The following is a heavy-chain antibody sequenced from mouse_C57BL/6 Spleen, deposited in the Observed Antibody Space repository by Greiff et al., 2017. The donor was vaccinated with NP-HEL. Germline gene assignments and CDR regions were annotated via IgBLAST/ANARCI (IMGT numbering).Heavy chain of an antibody. CDR1: GYTFTSYT. D-gene: IGHD1-1*01. J-gene: IGHJ3*01. CDR3: AKAYYYGSSAWFAY. CDR2: INPSSGYT. Sequence: QVQLQQSGAELARPGASVKMSCKASGYTFTSYTMHWVNQRPGQGLEWIGYINPSSGYTKYNQKFKDKATLTADKSSSTAYMQLSSLTSEDSAVYYCAKAYYYGSSAWFAYWGQGTLVTVSA. V-gene: IGHV1-4*01.